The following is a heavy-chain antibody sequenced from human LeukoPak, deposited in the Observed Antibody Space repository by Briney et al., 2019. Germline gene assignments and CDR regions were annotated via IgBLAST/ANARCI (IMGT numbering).Heavy chain of an antibody. V-gene: IGHV4-39*07. Sequence: SETLSLTCTVSGGSISSSSYYWGWIRQPPGKGLEWIGSIYYSGSTYYNPSLKSRFTISVDTSKNQLSLKLSSVTAADTAVYYCVRVRGDGYNYFDYWGQGMSVTVSS. CDR3: VRVRGDGYNYFDY. J-gene: IGHJ4*02. CDR1: GGSISSSSYY. CDR2: IYYSGST. D-gene: IGHD5-24*01.